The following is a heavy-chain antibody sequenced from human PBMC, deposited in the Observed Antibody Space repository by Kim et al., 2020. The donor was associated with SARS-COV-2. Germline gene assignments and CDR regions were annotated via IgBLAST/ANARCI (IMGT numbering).Heavy chain of an antibody. J-gene: IGHJ6*02. D-gene: IGHD3-10*01. CDR1: RFTFSSYS. CDR3: ARDYGSGSYYDYYYYGMDG. V-gene: IGHV3-21*01. CDR2: ISSSSSYI. Sequence: GGSLRLSCAASRFTFSSYSMNWVRQAPGKGLEWVSSISSSSSYIYYADSVKGRFTISRDNAKNSLYLQMNSLRAEDTAVYYCARDYGSGSYYDYYYYGMDGWGQGTTVTVSS.